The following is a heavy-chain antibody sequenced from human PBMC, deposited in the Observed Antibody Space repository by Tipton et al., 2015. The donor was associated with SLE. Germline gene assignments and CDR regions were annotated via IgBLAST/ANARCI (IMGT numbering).Heavy chain of an antibody. CDR2: IHYSGTT. Sequence: TLSLTCTVSGGSISSPTYYWGWVRQPPGKGLEWIGYIHYSGTTNSNPSLKSRVTISVDTSKNQFSLKLSSVTAADTAMYYCARGLWGYYYYMDVWGKGTTVTVSS. J-gene: IGHJ6*03. V-gene: IGHV4-61*01. D-gene: IGHD3-16*01. CDR3: ARGLWGYYYYMDV. CDR1: GGSISSPTYY.